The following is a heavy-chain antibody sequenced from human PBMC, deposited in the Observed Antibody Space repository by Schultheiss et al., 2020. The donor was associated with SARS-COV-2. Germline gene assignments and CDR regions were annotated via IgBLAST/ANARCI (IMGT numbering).Heavy chain of an antibody. Sequence: ASVKVSCKASGYTFTGYYMHWVRQAPGQGLEWMGWINPNSGGTNYAQKFQGRVTMTRDTSTSTVYMELSSLRSEDTAVYYCARGSGPDVDIWGQGTMVTVSS. CDR1: GYTFTGYY. CDR2: INPNSGGT. D-gene: IGHD3-10*01. V-gene: IGHV1-2*02. J-gene: IGHJ3*02. CDR3: ARGSGPDVDI.